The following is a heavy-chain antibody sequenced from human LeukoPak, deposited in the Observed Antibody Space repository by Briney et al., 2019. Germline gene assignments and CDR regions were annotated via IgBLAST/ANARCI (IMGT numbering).Heavy chain of an antibody. CDR3: AKPAYCSSISCSSFDY. CDR1: GFTFSSYA. CDR2: ISGSGANT. V-gene: IGHV3-23*01. D-gene: IGHD2-2*01. Sequence: GGSLRLSCAASGFTFSSYAMNWVRQAPGKGLEWVSGISGSGANTYYADSVKGRFTISRDNSKNTLHLQMNSLRAEDTAVYYCAKPAYCSSISCSSFDYWGQGTLVTVSS. J-gene: IGHJ4*02.